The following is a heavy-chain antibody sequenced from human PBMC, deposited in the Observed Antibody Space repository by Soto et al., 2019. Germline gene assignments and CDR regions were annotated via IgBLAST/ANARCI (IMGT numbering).Heavy chain of an antibody. CDR3: AKGDPFTPYYFDY. Sequence: PGGSLRLSCAASGFTFSSYAMSWVRQAPGKGLEWVSAISGSGGSTYYADSVKGRFTISRDNSKNTLYLLTNSLRAEDTAVYYCAKGDPFTPYYFDYWGQGTLVTVSS. J-gene: IGHJ4*02. D-gene: IGHD3-16*01. CDR2: ISGSGGST. V-gene: IGHV3-23*01. CDR1: GFTFSSYA.